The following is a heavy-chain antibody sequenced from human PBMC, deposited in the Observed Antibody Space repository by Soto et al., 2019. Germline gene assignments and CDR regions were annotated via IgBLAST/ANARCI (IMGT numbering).Heavy chain of an antibody. D-gene: IGHD2-15*01. J-gene: IGHJ4*02. Sequence: SETLSLTCAVYVGSFSGYYWSWIRQPPGKGLEWIGEINHSGSTNYNPSLKSRVTISVDTSKNQFSLKLSSVTAADTAVYYCARGLRQYCSGGSCYSSDYWGQGTLVTVSS. CDR2: INHSGST. CDR3: ARGLRQYCSGGSCYSSDY. V-gene: IGHV4-34*01. CDR1: VGSFSGYY.